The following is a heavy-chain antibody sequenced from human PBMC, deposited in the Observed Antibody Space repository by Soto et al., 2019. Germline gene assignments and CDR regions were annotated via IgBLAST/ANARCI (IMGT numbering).Heavy chain of an antibody. CDR3: ARVMYYYDSSGFDI. V-gene: IGHV3-7*05. Sequence: GGSLRLSCAASGFTFSSYWMSWVRQAPGKGLEWVANIKQDGSEKYYVDSVKGRFTISRDNAKNSLYLQMNSLRAEDTAVYYCARVMYYYDSSGFDIWGQGTMVTVSS. CDR1: GFTFSSYW. CDR2: IKQDGSEK. J-gene: IGHJ3*02. D-gene: IGHD3-22*01.